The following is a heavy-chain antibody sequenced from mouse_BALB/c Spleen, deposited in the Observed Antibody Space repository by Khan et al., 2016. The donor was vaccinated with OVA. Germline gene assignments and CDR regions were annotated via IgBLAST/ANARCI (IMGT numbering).Heavy chain of an antibody. Sequence: QVQLKQSGAELARPGASVKLSCKASGYPFTDYYINWVKQRTGQGLEWIGEISPGSGDTYYNEKFKGKATLTADKSASTAYMQLNSLTSEASAVYFCARRNYFGYTFAYWGQGTLVTVSA. CDR1: GYPFTDYY. CDR2: ISPGSGDT. V-gene: IGHV1-77*01. CDR3: ARRNYFGYTFAY. J-gene: IGHJ3*01. D-gene: IGHD1-2*01.